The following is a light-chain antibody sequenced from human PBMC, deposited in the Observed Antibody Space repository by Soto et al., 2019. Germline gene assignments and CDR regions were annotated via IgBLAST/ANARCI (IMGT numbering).Light chain of an antibody. CDR2: EVN. CDR3: SSYTRSGTLV. Sequence: QSALTQPASVSGSPGQTITISCSGTTSDIGSYNLVSWYQQYPGKAPRLLIYEVNDRPFWFTNRFTGSKSGNTASLIISELQAADEADYYCSSYTRSGTLVFGGGTKLTVL. CDR1: TSDIGSYNL. V-gene: IGLV2-14*02. J-gene: IGLJ2*01.